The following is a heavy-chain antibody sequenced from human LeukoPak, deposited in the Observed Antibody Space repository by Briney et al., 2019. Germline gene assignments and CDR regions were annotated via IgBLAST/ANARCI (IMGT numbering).Heavy chain of an antibody. D-gene: IGHD6-13*01. Sequence: ASVKVSCKASGYTFTSYAMNWVRQAPGQGPEWMGWINTNTGNPTYAQGFTGRFVFSLDTSVSTAYLQISSLKAEDTAVYYCASGLRGIAAAGYAFDIWGQGTMVTVSS. V-gene: IGHV7-4-1*02. CDR2: INTNTGNP. CDR1: GYTFTSYA. CDR3: ASGLRGIAAAGYAFDI. J-gene: IGHJ3*02.